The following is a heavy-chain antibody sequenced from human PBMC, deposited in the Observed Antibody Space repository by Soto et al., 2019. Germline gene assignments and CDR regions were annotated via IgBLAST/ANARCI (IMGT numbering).Heavy chain of an antibody. CDR1: GFTFSSYG. D-gene: IGHD6-13*01. Sequence: QVQLVESGGGVVQPGRSLRLSCAASGFTFSSYGMHWVRQAPGKGLEWVAVISYDGSNKYYADSVKGRFTISRDNSKNTLYLQMNSLRAEDTAVYYCAKGRDMWDIAEAGGSDSDYYYYGMDVWGQGTTVTVSS. CDR2: ISYDGSNK. J-gene: IGHJ6*02. CDR3: AKGRDMWDIAEAGGSDSDYYYYGMDV. V-gene: IGHV3-30*18.